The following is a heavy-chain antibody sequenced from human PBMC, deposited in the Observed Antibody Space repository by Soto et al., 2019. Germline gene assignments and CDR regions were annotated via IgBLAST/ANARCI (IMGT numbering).Heavy chain of an antibody. CDR3: ASSIAARFARWLDP. CDR1: GGSISIYY. V-gene: IGHV4-59*01. Sequence: SETLSLTCTVSGGSISIYYWSLIRQPPGKGLEWIGYIYYSGSTNYNPSLKSRVTISVDTSKNQFSLKLRSVTAADTAVYYCASSIAARFARWLDPWGQGTLVTVSS. J-gene: IGHJ5*02. D-gene: IGHD6-6*01. CDR2: IYYSGST.